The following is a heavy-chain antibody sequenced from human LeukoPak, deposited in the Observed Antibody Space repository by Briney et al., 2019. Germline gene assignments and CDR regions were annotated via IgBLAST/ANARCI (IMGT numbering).Heavy chain of an antibody. CDR3: ARDLQYCGSTSCYRDTFDI. V-gene: IGHV1-18*01. CDR2: ISGYNGDT. Sequence: ALVKVSCKASGYTFTTYGISWVRQAPGQGLEWMGWISGYNGDTYYAQMLQGRVTMTTDTSTSTAYMELRGLRSDDTAVYYCARDLQYCGSTSCYRDTFDIWGQGTMVTVSS. CDR1: GYTFTTYG. D-gene: IGHD2-2*01. J-gene: IGHJ3*02.